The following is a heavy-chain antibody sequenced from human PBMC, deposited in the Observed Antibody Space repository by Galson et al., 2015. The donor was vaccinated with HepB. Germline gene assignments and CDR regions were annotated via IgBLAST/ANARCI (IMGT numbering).Heavy chain of an antibody. J-gene: IGHJ3*02. Sequence: SLRLSCAASGFAFDSHAMSWVRQAPGRGLEWISGITGKGDSTFYADSVKGRFTVSGDNAKNTMFLQVNSLRAEDTAVYYCATVLFGSGAYWTFEIWGQGTLVTVSS. CDR1: GFAFDSHA. V-gene: IGHV3-23*01. D-gene: IGHD3-22*01. CDR2: ITGKGDST. CDR3: ATVLFGSGAYWTFEI.